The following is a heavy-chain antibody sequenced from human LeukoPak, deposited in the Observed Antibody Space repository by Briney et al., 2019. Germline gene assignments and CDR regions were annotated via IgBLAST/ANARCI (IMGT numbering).Heavy chain of an antibody. D-gene: IGHD5-18*01. CDR2: INPNSGGT. Sequence: ASVKVSCKASGYTFTGYYMHWVRQAPGQGLEWMGWINPNSGGTNYAQKFQGRVTMTRDTSISTAYMELSRLRSDDTAVYYCASETKRGYSYGSPTDAFDIWGQGTMVTVSS. CDR1: GYTFTGYY. CDR3: ASETKRGYSYGSPTDAFDI. J-gene: IGHJ3*02. V-gene: IGHV1-2*02.